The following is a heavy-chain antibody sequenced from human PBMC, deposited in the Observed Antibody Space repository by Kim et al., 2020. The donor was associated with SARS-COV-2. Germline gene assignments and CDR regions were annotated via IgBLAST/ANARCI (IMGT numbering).Heavy chain of an antibody. CDR3: ASKKGGSYDPYGMDV. CDR1: GFTFSDYY. D-gene: IGHD3-22*01. J-gene: IGHJ6*02. V-gene: IGHV3-11*03. Sequence: GGSLRLSCAASGFTFSDYYMSWIRQAPGKGLEWVSYISSSSSYTNYADSVKGRFTISRDNAKNSLYLQMNSLRAEDTAVYYCASKKGGSYDPYGMDVWGQGTTVTVSS. CDR2: ISSSSSYT.